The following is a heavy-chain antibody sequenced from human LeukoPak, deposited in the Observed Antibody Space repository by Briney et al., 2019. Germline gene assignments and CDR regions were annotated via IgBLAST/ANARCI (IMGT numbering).Heavy chain of an antibody. CDR2: IWYDGSNK. J-gene: IGHJ4*02. Sequence: GGSLRLSCAASGFTFSSYGMHWVRQAPGKGLEWVAVIWYDGSNKYYADSVKGRFTISRDNSKNTLYLQMNSLRAEDTAVYYCAKDIRGNNYGPFDYWGQGTLVTVSS. CDR1: GFTFSSYG. D-gene: IGHD5-18*01. V-gene: IGHV3-33*06. CDR3: AKDIRGNNYGPFDY.